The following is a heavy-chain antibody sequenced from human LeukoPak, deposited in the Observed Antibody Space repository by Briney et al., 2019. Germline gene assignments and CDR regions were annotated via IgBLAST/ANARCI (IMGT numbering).Heavy chain of an antibody. CDR1: GGSISSYY. D-gene: IGHD2-2*03. CDR2: IYTSGST. J-gene: IGHJ2*01. V-gene: IGHV4-4*07. Sequence: PSETLSLTCAVSGGSISSYYWSWIRQPAGKGLEWIGRIYTSGSTNYNPSLKSRVTMSVDTSKNQFSVKLSSVTAADTAVYYCARVPSGYCSSTSCYELYYFDLWGRGTLVTVSS. CDR3: ARVPSGYCSSTSCYELYYFDL.